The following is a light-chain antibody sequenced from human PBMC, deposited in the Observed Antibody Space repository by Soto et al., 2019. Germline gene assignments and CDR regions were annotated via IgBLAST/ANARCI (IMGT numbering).Light chain of an antibody. CDR3: QKYGSSLWT. Sequence: EIVMTQSPATLSLSPGESATLSCRASQSVTNSYVAWYQQKPGQAPRLLIYDEATRATGIPDRFSGSGSGTDFTLTISRLEPEDFAVYYCQKYGSSLWTFGQGTKVDIK. V-gene: IGKV3-20*01. CDR1: QSVTNSY. J-gene: IGKJ1*01. CDR2: DEA.